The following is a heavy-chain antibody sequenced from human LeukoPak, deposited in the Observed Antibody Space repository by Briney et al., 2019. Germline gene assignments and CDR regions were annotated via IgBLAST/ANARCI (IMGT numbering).Heavy chain of an antibody. CDR1: GGSISSYY. CDR3: ARENYGSGGEVICYYYGMDV. Sequence: SETLSLTCTVSGGSISSYYWSWIRQPAGKGLEWIGRIYTSGSTNYNPSLKSRVTMSVDTSKNQFSLKLSSVTAADTAVYYCARENYGSGGEVICYYYGMDVWGQGTTVTVSS. J-gene: IGHJ6*02. CDR2: IYTSGST. V-gene: IGHV4-4*07. D-gene: IGHD3-10*01.